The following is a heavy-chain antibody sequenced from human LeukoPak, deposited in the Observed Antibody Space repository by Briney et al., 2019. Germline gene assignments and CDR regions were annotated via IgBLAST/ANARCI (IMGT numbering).Heavy chain of an antibody. Sequence: GASVKVSCKVSGYTLTELSMHWVRQAPGQGLEWMGIINPSGGSTSYAQKFQGRVTMTRDTSTSTVYMELSSLRSEDTAVYYCAREIDAFDIWGQGTMVTVSS. CDR1: GYTLTELS. J-gene: IGHJ3*02. CDR2: INPSGGST. V-gene: IGHV1-46*01. CDR3: AREIDAFDI.